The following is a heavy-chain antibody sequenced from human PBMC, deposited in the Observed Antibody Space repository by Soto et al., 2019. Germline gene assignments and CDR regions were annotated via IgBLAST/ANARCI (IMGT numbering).Heavy chain of an antibody. CDR3: ARDFDYFDY. Sequence: AETLYITCTVAGGSVNSGRYYWSWIRQPPGTGLEWSGYVYYTGRPNYNSSLKSPVTISLDTSKNQFSLMLTSVTAADTVVYYCARDFDYFDYWGQGTVVTVSS. D-gene: IGHD3-3*01. CDR1: GGSVNSGRYY. J-gene: IGHJ4*02. CDR2: VYYTGRP. V-gene: IGHV4-61*01.